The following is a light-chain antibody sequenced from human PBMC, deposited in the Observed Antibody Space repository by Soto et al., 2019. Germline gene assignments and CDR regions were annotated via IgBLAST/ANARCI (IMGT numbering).Light chain of an antibody. J-gene: IGLJ1*01. CDR1: SSDVGGYNY. CDR2: DVS. CDR3: SSYTSSSNV. Sequence: QSALTQPASVSGSPGQSITISCTGTSSDVGGYNYVSWYQQHPGKAPKLMIYDVSNRPSGVSNRFSGSKSGNTASLTISGLKAEDEAVYYCSSYTSSSNVFGTGTKLTVL. V-gene: IGLV2-14*01.